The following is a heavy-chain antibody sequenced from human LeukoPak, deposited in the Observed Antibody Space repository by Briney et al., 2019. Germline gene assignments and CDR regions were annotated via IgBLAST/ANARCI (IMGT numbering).Heavy chain of an antibody. J-gene: IGHJ6*03. CDR2: INISGGT. CDR1: GGSISGYY. Sequence: SETLSLTCTVSGGSISGYYWSWIRQPAGKGLEWVGHINISGGTKYNPSLKSRVTISADTSKNQFSLKVNSLTAADTAAYYCAREGLTIFGSTRTYYYMDVWGKGTTVTVSS. D-gene: IGHD3-3*01. CDR3: AREGLTIFGSTRTYYYMDV. V-gene: IGHV4-4*07.